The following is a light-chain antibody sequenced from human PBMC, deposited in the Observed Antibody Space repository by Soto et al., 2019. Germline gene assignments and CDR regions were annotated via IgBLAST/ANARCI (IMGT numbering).Light chain of an antibody. CDR2: DVG. CDR1: SSNIGGYNY. CDR3: SSYTSRNTEV. Sequence: SVLTQPASVSGSPGQSITISCTGTSSNIGGYNYVSWYQQHPGRAPKLMIYDVGSRPSGVSNRFSGSKSANTASLTISGLQTEDEADYYCSSYTSRNTEVFGTGTKLTVL. V-gene: IGLV2-14*03. J-gene: IGLJ1*01.